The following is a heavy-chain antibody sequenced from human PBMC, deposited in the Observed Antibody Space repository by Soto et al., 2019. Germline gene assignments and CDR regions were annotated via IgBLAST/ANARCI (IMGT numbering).Heavy chain of an antibody. CDR3: ASIYGDYACGIWYYYGMDV. V-gene: IGHV1-18*01. Sequence: QVQLVQSGAEVKKPGASVKVSCKASGYTFTSYGISWVRQAPGQGLEWMGWISAYNGNTNYAQKLQGRVTMTTDTSTSAAYMVMSSLRSDDTAVYYCASIYGDYACGIWYYYGMDVWGQGTTVTVSS. D-gene: IGHD4-17*01. CDR1: GYTFTSYG. J-gene: IGHJ6*02. CDR2: ISAYNGNT.